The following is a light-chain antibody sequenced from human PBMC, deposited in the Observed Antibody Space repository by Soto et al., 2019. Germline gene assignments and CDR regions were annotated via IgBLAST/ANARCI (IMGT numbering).Light chain of an antibody. V-gene: IGKV1-9*01. J-gene: IGKJ5*01. CDR3: QQLNSFPIT. CDR1: QGINNF. Sequence: DIQLTQSPSFLSASVGDRVTITCRASQGINNFLGWYQQKPGKGPKLLIYAASALQSGIPSRFSGSGSGTEFTLTTTSLQPEDFATYFCQQLNSFPITFGQGTRLDIK. CDR2: AAS.